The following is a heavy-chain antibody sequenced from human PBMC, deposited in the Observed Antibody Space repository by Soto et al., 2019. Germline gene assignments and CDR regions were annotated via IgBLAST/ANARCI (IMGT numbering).Heavy chain of an antibody. D-gene: IGHD3-22*01. CDR2: IYYSGST. J-gene: IGHJ3*02. V-gene: IGHV4-31*03. Sequence: SETLCLTCTVSGGSISSGGYYWSWIRQHPGTGLEWIGYIYYSGSTYYNPSLKSRVTISVDTSKNQFSLKLSSVTAADTAVYYCATHCSSGYQCGAFDIWGQGTMVTVSS. CDR1: GGSISSGGYY. CDR3: ATHCSSGYQCGAFDI.